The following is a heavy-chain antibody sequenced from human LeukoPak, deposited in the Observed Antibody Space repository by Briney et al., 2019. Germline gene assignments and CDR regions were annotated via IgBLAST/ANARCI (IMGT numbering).Heavy chain of an antibody. CDR2: IYTSGST. Sequence: SETLSLTCAVYGGSFSGYYWSWIRQPAGKGLEWIGRIYTSGSTNYNPSLKSRVTMSVDTSKNQFSLKLSSVTAADTAVYYCARERRCSSTSCYVDDYWGQGTLVTVSS. J-gene: IGHJ4*02. CDR3: ARERRCSSTSCYVDDY. V-gene: IGHV4-4*07. CDR1: GGSFSGYY. D-gene: IGHD2-2*01.